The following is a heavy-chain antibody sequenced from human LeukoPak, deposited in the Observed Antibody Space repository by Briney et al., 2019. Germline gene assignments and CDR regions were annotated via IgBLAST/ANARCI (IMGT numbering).Heavy chain of an antibody. D-gene: IGHD2-2*01. V-gene: IGHV4-31*03. CDR1: GGSISSGGYY. Sequence: PSETLSLTCTVSGGSISSGGYYWSWIRQHPGKGLEWIGYIYYSGSTYYNPSLKSRVTISVDTSKNQFSLKLSSVTAADTAVYYCARALPPPGYCSSTSCLRGGFDPWGQGTLVTVSS. CDR2: IYYSGST. CDR3: ARALPPPGYCSSTSCLRGGFDP. J-gene: IGHJ5*02.